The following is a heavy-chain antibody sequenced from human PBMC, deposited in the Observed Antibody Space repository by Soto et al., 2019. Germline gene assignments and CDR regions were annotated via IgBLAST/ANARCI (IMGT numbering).Heavy chain of an antibody. Sequence: SLTCTVSGGSISSSSYYWGWIRQPPGKGLEWIGSIYYSGSTYYNPSLKSRVTISVDTSKNQFSLKLSSVTAADTAVYYCVRERKGYSGYDGYFDYWGQGTLVTVSS. D-gene: IGHD5-12*01. V-gene: IGHV4-39*02. J-gene: IGHJ4*02. CDR3: VRERKGYSGYDGYFDY. CDR1: GGSISSSSYY. CDR2: IYYSGST.